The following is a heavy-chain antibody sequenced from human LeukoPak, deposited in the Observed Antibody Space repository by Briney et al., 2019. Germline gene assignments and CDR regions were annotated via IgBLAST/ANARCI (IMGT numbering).Heavy chain of an antibody. CDR1: GYTFTGYY. D-gene: IGHD3-10*01. Sequence: ASVKFSCKASGYTFTGYYIHSVRQAPGQGHDWIGWSTPNSGGTNYAQKFQCRVTMTRDTSIRTAYMELSRLRSDDTAVYYCASALDYYGSGSLTYFDYWGQGTLVTVSS. CDR2: STPNSGGT. J-gene: IGHJ4*02. CDR3: ASALDYYGSGSLTYFDY. V-gene: IGHV1-2*02.